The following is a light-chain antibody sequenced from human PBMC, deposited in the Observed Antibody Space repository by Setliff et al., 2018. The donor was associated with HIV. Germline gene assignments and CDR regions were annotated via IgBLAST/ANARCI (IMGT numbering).Light chain of an antibody. CDR3: QQANSFPLT. CDR1: QGISTW. J-gene: IGKJ4*01. V-gene: IGKV1-12*01. CDR2: DAA. Sequence: DIQMTQSPSSVSKSIGDRVTITCRASQGISTWLAWYQQKPGKAPKLLIYDAANLQSEVPSRFSGGGSGTDFTLTISRLQPEDFATYYCQQANSFPLTVGGGTKVDIK.